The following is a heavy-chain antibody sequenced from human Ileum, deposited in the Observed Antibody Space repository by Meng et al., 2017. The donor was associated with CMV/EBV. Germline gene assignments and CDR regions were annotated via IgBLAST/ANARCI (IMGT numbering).Heavy chain of an antibody. D-gene: IGHD3-22*01. CDR1: VGAVRGYY. CDR3: ARGGHDSSGYYSFDY. V-gene: IGHV4-34*01. CDR2: FNYSGST. J-gene: IGHJ4*02. Sequence: QAPLAAAGRCKVAQTLYLSCACYVGAVRGYYGRWIRQSTWKGLEWMVEFNYSGSTNYNPSLKSRVTISVDTSKNQFSLKLSSVTAADTAVYYCARGGHDSSGYYSFDYWGQGTLVTVSS.